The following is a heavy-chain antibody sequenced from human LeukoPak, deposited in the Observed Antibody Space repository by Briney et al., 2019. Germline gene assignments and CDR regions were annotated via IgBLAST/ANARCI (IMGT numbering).Heavy chain of an antibody. D-gene: IGHD3-10*01. CDR2: IYPGDSDT. CDR3: ARLYSMVRGVTTHFDY. CDR1: GYSFNTYW. V-gene: IGHV5-51*01. Sequence: GESLKISCKGSGYSFNTYWIGWVRQMPGKGLEWMGIIYPGDSDTRYSPSFQGQVTISADKSISTAYLQWSSLKASDTAMYYCARLYSMVRGVTTHFDYWGQGTLVTVSS. J-gene: IGHJ4*02.